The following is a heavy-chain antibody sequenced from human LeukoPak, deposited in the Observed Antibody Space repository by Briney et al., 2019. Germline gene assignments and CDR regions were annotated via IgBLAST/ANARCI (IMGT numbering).Heavy chain of an antibody. V-gene: IGHV3-74*01. CDR3: ARDSSIYSGSYFGDY. CDR1: GFTFSSYW. J-gene: IGHJ4*02. D-gene: IGHD1-26*01. Sequence: GGSLRLSCTASGFTFSSYWMHWVRQAPGKGLVWVSRINSDGTSTNYADSVKGRFTISRDNAKNTLYLQMNSLRAEDTAVYYCARDSSIYSGSYFGDYWGEGTLVTVSS. CDR2: INSDGTST.